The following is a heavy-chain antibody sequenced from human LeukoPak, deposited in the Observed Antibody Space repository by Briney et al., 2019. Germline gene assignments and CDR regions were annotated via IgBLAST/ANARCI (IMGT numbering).Heavy chain of an antibody. CDR1: GFTFSSYV. Sequence: TGRSLRLSCAASGFTFSSYVMHWVRQAPGKGLEWVAIISYDGSNEYYADSVKGRFTISRDNSKNTLYLQMNSLRAEDTAVYYCAKSSPPPLRSWGQGTLVTVSS. V-gene: IGHV3-30*04. CDR3: AKSSPPPLRS. CDR2: ISYDGSNE. J-gene: IGHJ5*02.